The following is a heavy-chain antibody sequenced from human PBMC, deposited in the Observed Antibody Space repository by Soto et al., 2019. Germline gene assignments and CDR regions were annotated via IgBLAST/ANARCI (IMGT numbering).Heavy chain of an antibody. D-gene: IGHD1-26*01. CDR1: GYTLTELS. J-gene: IGHJ4*02. CDR2: FDPEDGET. CDR3: ATAEVGATHVWYYFDY. Sequence: ASVKVSCKVSGYTLTELSMHWVRQAPGKGLEWMGGFDPEDGETIYAQKFQGRVTMTEDTSTDTAYMELSSLRSEDTAVYYCATAEVGATHVWYYFDYWGRGTLVTVSS. V-gene: IGHV1-24*01.